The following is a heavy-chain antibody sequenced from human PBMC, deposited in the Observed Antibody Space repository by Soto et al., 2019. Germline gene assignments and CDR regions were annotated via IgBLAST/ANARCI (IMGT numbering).Heavy chain of an antibody. J-gene: IGHJ6*02. Sequence: GGSLKISCKGSGYSLSSYWIGWVRQMTGKGLEWMGIIYPGDSDKRYSPSFQGQVTISVDKSISTAYLQWSSLKASDTAMYYCARQGFGELSDGVDVWGQGTTVTVSS. CDR2: IYPGDSDK. V-gene: IGHV5-51*01. CDR1: GYSLSSYW. CDR3: ARQGFGELSDGVDV. D-gene: IGHD3-10*01.